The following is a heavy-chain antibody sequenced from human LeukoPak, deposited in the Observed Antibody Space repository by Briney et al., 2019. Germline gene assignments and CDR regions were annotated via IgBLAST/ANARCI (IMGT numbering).Heavy chain of an antibody. J-gene: IGHJ4*02. CDR2: IYYSGST. V-gene: IGHV4-39*01. Sequence: SETLSLTCTVSGGSISSSSYYWGWIRQPPGKGLEWIGSIYYSGSTYYNPSLKSRVIISVDTSKNQFSLKLSPVTAADTAVYYCASDSSGYYYFDYWGQGTLVTVSS. CDR1: GGSISSSSYY. CDR3: ASDSSGYYYFDY. D-gene: IGHD3-22*01.